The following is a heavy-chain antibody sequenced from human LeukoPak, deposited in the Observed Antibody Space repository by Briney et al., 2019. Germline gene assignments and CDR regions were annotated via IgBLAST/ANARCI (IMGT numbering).Heavy chain of an antibody. D-gene: IGHD6-13*01. J-gene: IGHJ5*02. CDR2: ISWDGGST. CDR3: AKDRAAAGTSWFDP. V-gene: IGHV3-43D*03. Sequence: GGSLRLSCAASGFTFDDYAMHWVRQAPGKGLEWVSLISWDGGSTYYADSVKGRFTISRDNSKNSLYLQMNSLRAEDTALYYCAKDRAAAGTSWFDPWGQGTLVTVSS. CDR1: GFTFDDYA.